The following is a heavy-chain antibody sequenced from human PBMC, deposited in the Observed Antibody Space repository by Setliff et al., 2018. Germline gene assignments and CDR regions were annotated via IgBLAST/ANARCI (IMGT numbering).Heavy chain of an antibody. CDR2: IHHSGKA. D-gene: IGHD3-22*01. CDR1: GFSISSGYY. Sequence: SETLSLTCAVSGFSISSGYYWGWIRQPPGKGLEWIVNIHHSGKAYYNPSLKSRVTMSVDTSKNHVSLKLGSVTAADTAVYYCARAHTWSLPNDNSGYPGWFDPWGQGTLVTVSS. V-gene: IGHV4-38-2*01. J-gene: IGHJ5*02. CDR3: ARAHTWSLPNDNSGYPGWFDP.